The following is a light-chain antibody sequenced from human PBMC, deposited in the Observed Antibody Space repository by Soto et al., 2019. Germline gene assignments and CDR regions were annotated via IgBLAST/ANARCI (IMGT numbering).Light chain of an antibody. Sequence: QSALTQPPSASGSPGQSVTLSCTGSSSDVVGYEHVSWYQQHPGRVPKPLIYDVSKRLSGVPDRFSGSKSGNTASLTVSGLQAEDEADYYCSSYAGSDNMIFGGGTKVTVL. J-gene: IGLJ2*01. CDR3: SSYAGSDNMI. V-gene: IGLV2-8*01. CDR2: DVS. CDR1: SSDVVGYEH.